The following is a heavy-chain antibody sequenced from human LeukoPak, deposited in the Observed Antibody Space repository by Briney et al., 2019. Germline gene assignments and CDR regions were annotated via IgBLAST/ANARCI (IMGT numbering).Heavy chain of an antibody. V-gene: IGHV1-69*05. CDR3: ARRGYSYGTDYYYYYYMDV. CDR2: IIPIFGTA. CDR1: GGTFSSYA. J-gene: IGHJ6*03. Sequence: ASVKVSCKASGGTFSSYAISWVRQAPGQGLEWMGGIIPIFGTANYAQKFQGRVTMTRDMSTSTVYMELSSLRSEDTAVYYCARRGYSYGTDYYYYYYMDVWGKGTTVTVSS. D-gene: IGHD5-18*01.